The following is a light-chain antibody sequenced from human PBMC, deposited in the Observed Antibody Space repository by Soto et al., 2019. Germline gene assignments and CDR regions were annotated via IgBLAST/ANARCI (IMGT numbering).Light chain of an antibody. V-gene: IGLV3-21*02. CDR3: QVWDSSSDHVV. CDR1: NIGSKN. CDR2: DDS. J-gene: IGLJ2*01. Sequence: SYELTQPPSVSVAPGQTARITCGGNNIGSKNVHWYQQKPGQAPVLVVYDDSDRPSGIPGRFSGSNSGNTATLTISRVEAGDEADYYCQVWDSSSDHVVFGGGTQLTVL.